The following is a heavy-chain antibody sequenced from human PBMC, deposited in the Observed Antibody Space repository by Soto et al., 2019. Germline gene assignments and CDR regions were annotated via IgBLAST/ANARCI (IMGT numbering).Heavy chain of an antibody. CDR3: AKDGQYRTDGFDV. V-gene: IGHV3-23*01. CDR2: LVRGGGTT. D-gene: IGHD6-6*01. Sequence: EAQLLESGGDWAQPGGALRLPCPASGFTFSSHGMSGFRQAPGRGREGIAGLVRGGGTTYYPDSVKGRFPISRDNSKNTLDLIMNSLKVEDTALYYCAKDGQYRTDGFDVWGQGTMVTVSS. J-gene: IGHJ3*01. CDR1: GFTFSSHG.